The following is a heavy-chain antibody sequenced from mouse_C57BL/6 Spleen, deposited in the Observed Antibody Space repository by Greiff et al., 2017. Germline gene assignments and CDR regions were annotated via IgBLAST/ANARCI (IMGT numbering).Heavy chain of an antibody. J-gene: IGHJ2*01. CDR1: GFNIKDDY. Sequence: VQLQQSGAELVRPGASVKLSCTASGFNIKDDYMHWVKQRPEQGLEWIGWIDPENGDTEYASKFQGKATITADTSSNTAYLQLSSLTSEDTAVYYCTTCGNLDYWGQGTTLTVSS. V-gene: IGHV14-4*01. CDR3: TTCGNLDY. CDR2: IDPENGDT. D-gene: IGHD2-1*01.